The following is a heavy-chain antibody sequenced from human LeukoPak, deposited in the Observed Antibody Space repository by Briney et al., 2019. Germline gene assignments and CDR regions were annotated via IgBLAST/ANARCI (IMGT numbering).Heavy chain of an antibody. Sequence: ASVKVSCKASGYTFTSYYMHWVRQAPGQGLEWMGWINPNSGGTNYAQKFQGRVTMTRDTSISTAYMELSRLRSDDTAVYYCARVDGDYGYYGMDVWGQGTTVTVSS. J-gene: IGHJ6*02. CDR1: GYTFTSYY. CDR2: INPNSGGT. D-gene: IGHD4-17*01. CDR3: ARVDGDYGYYGMDV. V-gene: IGHV1-2*02.